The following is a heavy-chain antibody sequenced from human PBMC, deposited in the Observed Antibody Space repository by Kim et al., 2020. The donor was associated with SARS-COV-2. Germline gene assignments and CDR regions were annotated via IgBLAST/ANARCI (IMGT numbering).Heavy chain of an antibody. J-gene: IGHJ2*01. Sequence: GGSTYYADSVKGRFTISRDNAKNTLYLQMNSLRAEDTAVYYCAKDDPSDLWGRGTLVTVSS. CDR2: GGST. V-gene: IGHV3-23*01. CDR3: AKDDPSDL.